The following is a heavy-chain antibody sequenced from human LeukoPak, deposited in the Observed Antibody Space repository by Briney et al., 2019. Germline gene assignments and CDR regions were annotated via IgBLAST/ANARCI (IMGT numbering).Heavy chain of an antibody. CDR2: ISNTGGST. D-gene: IGHD2-15*01. Sequence: GGSLRLSCAASGFTFSAYNMIWVRQAPGKGLEWVSAISNTGGSTYYADSVKGRFTISRDKSKNTLSLQMNSLRAEDTAVYYCAQQVGYCSSGSCYFTYWGQGTLVTVSS. J-gene: IGHJ1*01. CDR3: AQQVGYCSSGSCYFTY. CDR1: GFTFSAYN. V-gene: IGHV3-23*01.